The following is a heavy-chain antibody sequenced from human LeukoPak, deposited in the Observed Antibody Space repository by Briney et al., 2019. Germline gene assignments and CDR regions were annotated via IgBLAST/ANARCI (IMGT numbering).Heavy chain of an antibody. J-gene: IGHJ4*02. V-gene: IGHV1-46*01. CDR1: GYTFASYY. CDR2: ISPSGGSA. D-gene: IGHD3-10*01. Sequence: ASVKVSCKASGYTFASYYMHWVRQAPGQGLEWMGIISPSGGSATYAQKFQGRVTMTRETSTSTAYMELSSLRSEDTAVYYCARNRNIRGPREAFDYWGQGTLVTVSS. CDR3: ARNRNIRGPREAFDY.